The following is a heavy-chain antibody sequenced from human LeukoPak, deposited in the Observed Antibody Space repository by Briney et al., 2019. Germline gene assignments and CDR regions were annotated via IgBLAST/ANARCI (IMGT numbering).Heavy chain of an antibody. CDR1: GYSISSGYY. CDR2: IYHSGRT. CDR3: ARTLRYFDWLPAGETDY. V-gene: IGHV4-38-2*02. Sequence: PSETLSLTCTVSGYSISSGYYWGWIRQPPGKGLEWIGSIYHSGRTFYNPSLKSRVTISVDTSKNQFSLRLSSVTAADTAVYYCARTLRYFDWLPAGETDYWGQGTLVTVSS. D-gene: IGHD3-9*01. J-gene: IGHJ4*02.